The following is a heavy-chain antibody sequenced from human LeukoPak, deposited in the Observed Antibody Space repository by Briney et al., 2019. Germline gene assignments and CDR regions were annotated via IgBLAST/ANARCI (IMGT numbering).Heavy chain of an antibody. CDR1: GYTFTSYG. J-gene: IGHJ4*02. CDR2: ISGYNGNT. Sequence: GASVKVSCKASGYTFTSYGISWVRQAPGQGLEWMGWISGYNGNTNYAQKVQGRVNMTTDISTSTAYMELRSLRSDDTAVYYCARAPRGYSNGYLDFWGQGSLVTVSS. V-gene: IGHV1-18*04. CDR3: ARAPRGYSNGYLDF. D-gene: IGHD5-18*01.